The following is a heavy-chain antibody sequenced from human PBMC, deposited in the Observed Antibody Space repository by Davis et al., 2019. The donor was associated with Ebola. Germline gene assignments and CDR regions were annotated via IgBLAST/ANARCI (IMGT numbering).Heavy chain of an antibody. D-gene: IGHD3-16*01. CDR1: GYTFTNYG. V-gene: IGHV1-18*04. CDR2: IYPYNGNT. J-gene: IGHJ4*02. Sequence: ASVKVSCKASGYTFTNYGITWVRQAPGQGLEWMGCIYPYNGNTHYAQKLQGRVSMTADTSTSTAYVELRSLRSDDTAVYYCARDPWGMEKDSWGQGTLVTISS. CDR3: ARDPWGMEKDS.